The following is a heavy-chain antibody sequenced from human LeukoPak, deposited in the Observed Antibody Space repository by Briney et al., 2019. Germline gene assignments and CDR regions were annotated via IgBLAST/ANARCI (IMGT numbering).Heavy chain of an antibody. CDR2: IYTSGST. Sequence: SETLSLTCTVSGDSISSNYWSWIRQPAGKGLEWVGRIYTSGSTNNNPSLKSRVTISVDPSKNQFSLKLSSVTAADTAVYYCARTNYYYYYMDVWGKGTTVTVSS. V-gene: IGHV4-4*07. J-gene: IGHJ6*03. CDR3: ARTNYYYYYMDV. CDR1: GDSISSNY.